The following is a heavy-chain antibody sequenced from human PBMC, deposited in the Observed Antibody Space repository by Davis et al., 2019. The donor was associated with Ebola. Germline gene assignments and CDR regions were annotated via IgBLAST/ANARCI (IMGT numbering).Heavy chain of an antibody. CDR2: IYYSGST. D-gene: IGHD3-22*01. CDR3: ARVFLSSSGYQAFYYFDD. CDR1: GGSISSGGYY. V-gene: IGHV4-31*03. J-gene: IGHJ4*02. Sequence: PSETLSLTCTVSGGSISSGGYYWSWIREHPGKGLEWIGYIYYSGSTYYNPSLKSRVTISVDTSKNQFSLKLSSVTAADTAVYYCARVFLSSSGYQAFYYFDDWGQGTLVTVSS.